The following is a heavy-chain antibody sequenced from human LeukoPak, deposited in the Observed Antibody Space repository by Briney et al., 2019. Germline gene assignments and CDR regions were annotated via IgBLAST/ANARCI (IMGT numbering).Heavy chain of an antibody. Sequence: GESLKISCKWSGYSFTAYWIGWVRQMPGKCLDWMGIIYPGDSDTRYSPSFQGQVTISADKSISTAYLQWSSLGASDTAMYYCARRSSNGELEYWGQGTLVTVSS. CDR3: ARRSSNGELEY. V-gene: IGHV5-51*01. J-gene: IGHJ4*02. D-gene: IGHD1-1*01. CDR2: IYPGDSDT. CDR1: GYSFTAYW.